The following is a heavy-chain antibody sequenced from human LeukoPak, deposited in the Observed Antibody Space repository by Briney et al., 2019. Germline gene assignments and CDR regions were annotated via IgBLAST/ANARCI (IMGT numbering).Heavy chain of an antibody. V-gene: IGHV1-2*02. CDR3: ARGGRYSGYGKNNWFDP. Sequence: ASVKVSCKASRYTFTGYYMHWVRQAPGQGLEWMGWINPNSGGTNYAQKFQGRVTMTRDTSISTAYMELSRLRSDDTAVYYCARGGRYSGYGKNNWFDPWGQGTLVTVSS. CDR1: RYTFTGYY. D-gene: IGHD5-12*01. J-gene: IGHJ5*02. CDR2: INPNSGGT.